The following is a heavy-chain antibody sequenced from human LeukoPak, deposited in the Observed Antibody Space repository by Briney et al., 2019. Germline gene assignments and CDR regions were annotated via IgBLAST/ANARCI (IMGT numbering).Heavy chain of an antibody. CDR3: ARVPIYYDSTGFDP. J-gene: IGHJ5*02. Sequence: ASVKVSCKASGYTFTSYAMNWVRQAPGQGLEWMGWINAGNGNTKYSQKFQGRVTITRNTSASTAYMELSSLRSEDTAVYYCARVPIYYDSTGFDPWGQGTLVTVSS. CDR1: GYTFTSYA. CDR2: INAGNGNT. D-gene: IGHD3-22*01. V-gene: IGHV1-3*01.